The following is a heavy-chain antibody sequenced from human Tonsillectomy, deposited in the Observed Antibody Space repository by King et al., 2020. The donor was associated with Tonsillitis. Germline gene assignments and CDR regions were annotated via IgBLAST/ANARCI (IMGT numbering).Heavy chain of an antibody. CDR2: ISYDGSNK. CDR1: GFTFSSYA. CDR3: ARSECGEYGRIDEFDY. V-gene: IGHV3-30*04. Sequence: VQLVESGGGVVQPGRSLRLSCAASGFTFSSYAMHWVRQAPGKGLEWVAVISYDGSNKYYADSVKGRFTISRDNSKNTLYLQMNSLRAEDTAVYYCARSECGEYGRIDEFDYWGQGTLVTVSS. J-gene: IGHJ4*02. D-gene: IGHD4/OR15-4a*01.